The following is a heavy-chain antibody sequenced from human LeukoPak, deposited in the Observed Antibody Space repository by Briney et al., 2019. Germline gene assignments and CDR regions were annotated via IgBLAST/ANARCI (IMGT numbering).Heavy chain of an antibody. CDR2: INADGSTT. D-gene: IGHD3-16*02. J-gene: IGHJ3*02. CDR1: GFTFSSYW. V-gene: IGHV3-74*01. Sequence: GGSLRLSCVASGFTFSSYWMHWVRHAPGKGLVWVAYINADGSTTTYADSVKGRFTISRDNAENTLYLQMNSLRAEDTAVYYCTRDSSLPGIWGQGTMVTVSS. CDR3: TRDSSLPGI.